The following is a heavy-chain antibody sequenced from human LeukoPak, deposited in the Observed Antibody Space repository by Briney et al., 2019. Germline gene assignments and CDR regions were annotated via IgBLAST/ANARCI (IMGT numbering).Heavy chain of an antibody. CDR1: GGSISSYY. V-gene: IGHV4-4*07. J-gene: IGHJ4*02. Sequence: PSETLSLTCTVSGGSISSYYWSWIRLPAGKGLEWIGRIYTSGSTNYNPSLKSRVTMSVDTSKNQFSLKLSSVTAADTAVYYCARDSSYGDYVFNYWGQGTLVTVSS. CDR2: IYTSGST. D-gene: IGHD4-17*01. CDR3: ARDSSYGDYVFNY.